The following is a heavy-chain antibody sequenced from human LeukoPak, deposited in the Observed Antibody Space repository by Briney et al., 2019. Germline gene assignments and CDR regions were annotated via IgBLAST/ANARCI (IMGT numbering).Heavy chain of an antibody. V-gene: IGHV4-34*01. CDR2: VNPRGTT. J-gene: IGHJ4*02. CDR3: ARERDSSGYYYGNDNY. Sequence: TSETLSLTCAVYSGSFNGYYWSWIRQPPGKGLEWIGEVNPRGTTNYNPSLKSRVTISVDRSKNQISLKLSSVTAADTAVYYCARERDSSGYYYGNDNYWGQGTLVTVSS. D-gene: IGHD3-22*01. CDR1: SGSFNGYY.